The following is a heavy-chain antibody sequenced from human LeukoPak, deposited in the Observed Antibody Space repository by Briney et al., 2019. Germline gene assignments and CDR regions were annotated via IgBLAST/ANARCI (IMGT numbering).Heavy chain of an antibody. CDR3: ARGQKYTSGYRVTELGSRYSDY. D-gene: IGHD5-18*01. J-gene: IGHJ4*02. CDR2: IYTSGST. V-gene: IGHV4-4*07. Sequence: SETLSLTCTVSGGSISSYYWSWIRQPAGKGLEWIGRIYTSGSTNYNPSLKSRVTMSVDTSKNQFSLKLSSVTAADTAVYYCARGQKYTSGYRVTELGSRYSDYWGQGAWVTVSP. CDR1: GGSISSYY.